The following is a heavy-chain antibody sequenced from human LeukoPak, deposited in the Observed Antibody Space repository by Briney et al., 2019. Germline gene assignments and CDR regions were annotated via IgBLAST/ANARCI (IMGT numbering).Heavy chain of an antibody. V-gene: IGHV3-74*01. Sequence: GGCLRLSCAASGFTFSSYWMHWVRQAPGKGLVWVSRMNSDGSSTTYADSVKGRFTISRDNAKNTLYLQMNSLRAEDTAVYYCARGPQALTSLYAFDVWGQGTMVTVSS. CDR3: ARGPQALTSLYAFDV. CDR2: MNSDGSST. J-gene: IGHJ3*01. CDR1: GFTFSSYW.